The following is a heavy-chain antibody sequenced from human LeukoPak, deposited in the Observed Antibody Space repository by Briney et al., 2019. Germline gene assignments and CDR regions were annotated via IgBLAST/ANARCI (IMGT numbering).Heavy chain of an antibody. CDR2: MNPDGSAI. V-gene: IGHV3-7*01. CDR3: ARALLNGVLDI. Sequence: GGPLRLSCTASGFSFSGSWMSWVRQLPGKGLEWLADMNPDGSAIVYVDSVKGRFTVSRNNAKNSLYLQMDGLRAEDTAVYYCARALLNGVLDIWAKGHWSPSLQ. CDR1: GFSFSGSW. D-gene: IGHD4-17*01. J-gene: IGHJ3*02.